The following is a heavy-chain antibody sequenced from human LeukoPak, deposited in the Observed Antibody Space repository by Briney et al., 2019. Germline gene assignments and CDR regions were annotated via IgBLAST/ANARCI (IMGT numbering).Heavy chain of an antibody. Sequence: PGGSLRLSCAASGFTFSSYAMSWVRQAPGKGLEWVSYMSSSSSSIYYADSVKGRFTISRDNAKDSLYLQMNSLRAEDTAVYYCARDRYYDSSGLDAFDVWGQGTMVTVSS. CDR1: GFTFSSYA. D-gene: IGHD3-22*01. J-gene: IGHJ3*01. CDR2: MSSSSSSI. V-gene: IGHV3-48*01. CDR3: ARDRYYDSSGLDAFDV.